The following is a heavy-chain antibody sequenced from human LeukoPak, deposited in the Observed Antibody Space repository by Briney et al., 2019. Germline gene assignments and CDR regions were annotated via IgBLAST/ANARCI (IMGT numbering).Heavy chain of an antibody. V-gene: IGHV3-7*03. CDR2: IKQDGSEK. D-gene: IGHD6-13*01. CDR1: GFTFSSYW. Sequence: GGSLRLSCAASGFTFSSYWMSWVRQAPGKGLKWVANIKQDGSEKYYVDSVKGRFTISRDNAKNSLYLQMNSLRAEDTAVYYCATEMSSTWYAAFDIWGQGTMVTVSS. CDR3: ATEMSSTWYAAFDI. J-gene: IGHJ3*02.